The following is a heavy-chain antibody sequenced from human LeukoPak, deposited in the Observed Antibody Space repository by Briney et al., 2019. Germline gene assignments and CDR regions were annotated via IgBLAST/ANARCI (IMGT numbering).Heavy chain of an antibody. CDR2: IYYSGNT. CDR1: GGSINSYY. D-gene: IGHD6-19*01. CDR3: ARDLSSGELNSYYFDY. J-gene: IGHJ4*02. V-gene: IGHV4-59*01. Sequence: SETLSLTCTVSGGSINSYYWSWIRQPPGKGLEWIGYIYYSGNTNYNPSLKSRVTISVDTSKNQFSLKLSSVTAADTAVYYCARDLSSGELNSYYFDYWGQGTLVTVSS.